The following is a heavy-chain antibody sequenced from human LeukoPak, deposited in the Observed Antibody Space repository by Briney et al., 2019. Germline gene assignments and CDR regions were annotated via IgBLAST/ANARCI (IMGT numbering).Heavy chain of an antibody. CDR3: SGGGIPVPQNAEYSQH. J-gene: IGHJ1*01. CDR2: ISGSGGTT. D-gene: IGHD1-1*01. CDR1: GFTFSSYA. Sequence: PGGSLRLSCAASGFTFSSYAMNWVRQAPGKGLQWVSAISGSGGTTYYTDSVKGRFTTSRDNSKNTLYLHMNSLRAEDTAVYYCSGGGIPVPQNAEYSQHWGQGTLVTVSS. V-gene: IGHV3-23*01.